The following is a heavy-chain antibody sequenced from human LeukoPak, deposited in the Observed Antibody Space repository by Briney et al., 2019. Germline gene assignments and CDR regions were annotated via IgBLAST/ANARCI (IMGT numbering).Heavy chain of an antibody. Sequence: RASETLSLTCTVSGGSLSSSSYFWGWLRQSPGKGLEWIGEINHSGTTSYNSSLMGRVTISVDTSKNQFSLKLSSVTAADTAFYYCARIAGYYDSDSYYYYLGFDIWGQGTMVTVSS. D-gene: IGHD3-22*01. CDR3: ARIAGYYDSDSYYYYLGFDI. CDR2: INHSGTT. J-gene: IGHJ3*02. V-gene: IGHV4-39*07. CDR1: GGSLSSSSYF.